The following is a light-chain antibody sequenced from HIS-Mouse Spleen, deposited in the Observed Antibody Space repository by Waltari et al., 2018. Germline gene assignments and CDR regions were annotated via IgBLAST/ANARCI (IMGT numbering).Light chain of an antibody. V-gene: IGLV3-25*03. CDR2: KDS. Sequence: SYELTQPPSVSVSPGQTARITCSGDALPKQYAYWYQQKPGQAPVLVIYKDSDRPSWIPERFSGSSSGTTVTLTISGVQAEDEADYYCQSADSSGTGWVFGGGTKLTVL. J-gene: IGLJ3*02. CDR1: ALPKQY. CDR3: QSADSSGTGWV.